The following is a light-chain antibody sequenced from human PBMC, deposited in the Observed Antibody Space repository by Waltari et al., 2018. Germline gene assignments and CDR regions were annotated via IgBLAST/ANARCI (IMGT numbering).Light chain of an antibody. CDR3: QQYNNWPPKFT. J-gene: IGKJ3*01. Sequence: EIVMTQSPATLSASPGERATLPCRASQRVSSNLAWYQQKPGQAPRLLIYGASTRATGIPARFSGSGSGTEFTLTISSMQSEDFAVYYCQQYNNWPPKFTFGPGTKVDIK. V-gene: IGKV3-15*01. CDR1: QRVSSN. CDR2: GAS.